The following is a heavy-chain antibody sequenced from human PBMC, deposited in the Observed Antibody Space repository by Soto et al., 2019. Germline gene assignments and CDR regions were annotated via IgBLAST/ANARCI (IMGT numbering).Heavy chain of an antibody. V-gene: IGHV3-30*03. CDR3: ATHSSSSITNAFDI. CDR1: GFTFSSYG. CDR2: ISYDGSNK. J-gene: IGHJ3*02. D-gene: IGHD6-6*01. Sequence: GSLRLSCAASGFTFSSYGMHWVRQAPGKGLEWVAVISYDGSNKYYADSVKGRFTISRDNSKNTLYLQMNSLRAEDTAVYYCATHSSSSITNAFDIWGQGTMVTVSS.